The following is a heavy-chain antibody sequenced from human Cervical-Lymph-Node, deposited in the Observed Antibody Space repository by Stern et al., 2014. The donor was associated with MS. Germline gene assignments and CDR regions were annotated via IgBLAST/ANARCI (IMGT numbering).Heavy chain of an antibody. Sequence: VQLVESGGGVVQPGRSLRLSCAASGFTFSSYAMHWVRQAPGKGLEWVAVISYDGSNKYYADSVKGRFTISRDNSKNTLYLQMNSLRAEDTAVYYCARDGIAAPGMYDYWGQGTLVTVSS. CDR3: ARDGIAAPGMYDY. CDR1: GFTFSSYA. J-gene: IGHJ4*02. V-gene: IGHV3-30-3*01. D-gene: IGHD6-6*01. CDR2: ISYDGSNK.